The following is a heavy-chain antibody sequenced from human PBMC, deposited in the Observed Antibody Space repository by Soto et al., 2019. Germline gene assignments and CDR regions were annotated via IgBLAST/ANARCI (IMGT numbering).Heavy chain of an antibody. CDR3: ASSAQTYYYDSSGYYRLDY. D-gene: IGHD3-22*01. CDR2: IYYSGST. CDR1: GGSVSSGSYY. Sequence: PSETLSLTCTVSGGSVSSGSYYWSWIRQPPGKGLEWIGYIYYSGSTNYNPSLKSRVTISVDTSKNQFSLKLSSVTAADTAVYYCASSAQTYYYDSSGYYRLDYWGQGTLVTVS. V-gene: IGHV4-61*01. J-gene: IGHJ4*02.